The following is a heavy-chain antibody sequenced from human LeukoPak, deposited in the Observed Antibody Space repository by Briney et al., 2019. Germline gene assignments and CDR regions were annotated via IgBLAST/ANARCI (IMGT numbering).Heavy chain of an antibody. Sequence: ASVKVSCKASGYTFTGHYMHWVRQAPGQGLEWMGWIDPNSGGTNCAQKFQGRVTMTRDTSISTAYMELSSLRSDDTAVYYCARWRGYVSGWSGPFDDWGQGTLVTVSS. CDR3: ARWRGYVSGWSGPFDD. D-gene: IGHD6-19*01. CDR2: IDPNSGGT. J-gene: IGHJ4*02. CDR1: GYTFTGHY. V-gene: IGHV1-2*02.